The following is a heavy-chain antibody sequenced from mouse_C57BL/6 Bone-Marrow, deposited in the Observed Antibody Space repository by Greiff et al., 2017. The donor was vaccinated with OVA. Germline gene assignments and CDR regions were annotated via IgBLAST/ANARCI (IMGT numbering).Heavy chain of an antibody. Sequence: QVQLQQPGAELVMPGASVKLSCKASGYTFTSYWMHWVKQRPGQGLAWIGEIDPSDSYTNYNQTFKGNSPLTVDTSSSTAYMQLSGLTSEDAAVYDCARVGWLLPWFAYWGQGTLVTVSA. V-gene: IGHV1-69*01. CDR1: GYTFTSYW. CDR3: ARVGWLLPWFAY. CDR2: IDPSDSYT. J-gene: IGHJ3*01. D-gene: IGHD2-3*01.